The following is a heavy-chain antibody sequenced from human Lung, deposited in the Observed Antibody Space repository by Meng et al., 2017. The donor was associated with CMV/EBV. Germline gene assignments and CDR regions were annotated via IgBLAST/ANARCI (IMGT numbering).Heavy chain of an antibody. CDR2: INHSGST. V-gene: IGHV4-34*01. Sequence: SXTXSLXCAVYGGSFSGYYWSWIRQPPGKGLEWIGGINHSGSTNYNPSLKSRVTISVDTSKNQFSLKLSSVTAADTAVYYCARAPIVGATRAWFYYGMDVXGQGTTVTVSS. J-gene: IGHJ6*02. CDR1: GGSFSGYY. CDR3: ARAPIVGATRAWFYYGMDV. D-gene: IGHD1-26*01.